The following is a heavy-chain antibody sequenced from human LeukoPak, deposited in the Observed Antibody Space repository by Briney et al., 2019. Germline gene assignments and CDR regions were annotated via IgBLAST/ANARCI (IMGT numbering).Heavy chain of an antibody. V-gene: IGHV3-21*01. CDR1: GFTVSSYS. J-gene: IGHJ4*02. D-gene: IGHD5-18*01. CDR3: ARGATAMTN. Sequence: GGSLRLSCTVSGFTVSSYSMNWVRQAPGKGLEWVSSISSSSSYIYYADSVKGRFTISRDNAKNSLYLQMNSLRAEDTAVYYCARGATAMTNWGQGTLVTVSS. CDR2: ISSSSSYI.